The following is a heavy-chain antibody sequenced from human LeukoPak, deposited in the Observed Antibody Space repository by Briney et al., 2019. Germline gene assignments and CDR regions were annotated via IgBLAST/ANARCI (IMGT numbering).Heavy chain of an antibody. V-gene: IGHV3-20*04. Sequence: PGGSLRLSCAASGFTFDDYGMSWVRQAPGKGLELVSGINWNGGSTGYADSVKGRFTISRDNAKNSLYLQMNSLRAEDTALYYCARCVYDSSGYYFRWYYFDYWGQGTLVTVSS. J-gene: IGHJ4*02. CDR2: INWNGGST. CDR1: GFTFDDYG. CDR3: ARCVYDSSGYYFRWYYFDY. D-gene: IGHD3-22*01.